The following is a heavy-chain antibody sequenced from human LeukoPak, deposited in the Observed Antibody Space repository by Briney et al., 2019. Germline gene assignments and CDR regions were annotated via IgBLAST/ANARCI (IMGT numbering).Heavy chain of an antibody. CDR3: ARDSPHGMFDY. CDR1: GFTFSSYS. D-gene: IGHD1-20*01. V-gene: IGHV3-21*01. CDR2: ISSSSSYI. J-gene: IGHJ4*02. Sequence: GGSLRLSCAASGFTFSSYSMNWVRQAPGKGLEWVSSISSSSSYIYYADSAKGRFTISRDNAKNSLYLQMNSLRAEDTAVYYCARDSPHGMFDYWGQGTLVTVSS.